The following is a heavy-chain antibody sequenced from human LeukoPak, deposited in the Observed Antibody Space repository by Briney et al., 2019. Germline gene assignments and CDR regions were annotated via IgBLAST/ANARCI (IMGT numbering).Heavy chain of an antibody. Sequence: PGGSLRLSCAASGFTFSSYAMSWVRQAPGKGLEWVSAISGSGGSTYYADSVKGRFTISRDNSKNTLYPQMNSLRAEDTAVYYCAKVSQRRDGYNCAYWGQGTLVTVSS. CDR3: AKVSQRRDGYNCAY. D-gene: IGHD5-24*01. V-gene: IGHV3-23*01. CDR1: GFTFSSYA. J-gene: IGHJ4*02. CDR2: ISGSGGST.